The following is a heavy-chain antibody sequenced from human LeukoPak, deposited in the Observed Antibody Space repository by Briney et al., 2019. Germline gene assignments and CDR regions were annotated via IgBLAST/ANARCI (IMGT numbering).Heavy chain of an antibody. J-gene: IGHJ4*02. D-gene: IGHD6-19*01. CDR3: ARVAVAGHFDY. Sequence: PGGSLRLSCAASGFTSSSYAMHWVRQAPGKGLEYVSAISSDGGSTYYGDSVKGRFTISRDNSKNTLYLQMGSLRAEDMAVYYCARVAVAGHFDYWGQGTLVTVSS. V-gene: IGHV3-64*02. CDR2: ISSDGGST. CDR1: GFTSSSYA.